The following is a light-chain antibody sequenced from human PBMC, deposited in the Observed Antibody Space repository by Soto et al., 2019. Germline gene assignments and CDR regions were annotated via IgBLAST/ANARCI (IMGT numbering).Light chain of an antibody. CDR1: HNIVTW. CDR3: LQYDHYCT. Sequence: DIQMTQSPSTLSAFVGDRVTITCRASHNIVTWLAWYQQKPGKAPKLLIYRASTLQSVVSSRISGSGSGTEFTLTIRSLQPDDSATYCCLQYDHYCTCGQGTKME. V-gene: IGKV1-5*03. CDR2: RAS. J-gene: IGKJ1*01.